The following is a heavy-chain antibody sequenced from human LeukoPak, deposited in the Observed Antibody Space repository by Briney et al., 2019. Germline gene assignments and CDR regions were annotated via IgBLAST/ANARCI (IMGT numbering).Heavy chain of an antibody. J-gene: IGHJ4*02. Sequence: GGSLRLSCAASGFSFSNYNMNWVRQAPGKGLEWISYITSSSSVKQYADYVKGRFTVSRDNAKNSLYLQINSLRAEDTAIYYCARDHVDGGGGYSRRGDYWGQGTLVTVSS. CDR3: ARDHVDGGGGYSRRGDY. CDR2: ITSSSSVK. V-gene: IGHV3-48*01. D-gene: IGHD2-21*01. CDR1: GFSFSNYN.